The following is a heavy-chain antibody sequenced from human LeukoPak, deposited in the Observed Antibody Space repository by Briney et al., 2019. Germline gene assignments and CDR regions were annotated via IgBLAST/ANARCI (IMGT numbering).Heavy chain of an antibody. V-gene: IGHV1-2*02. CDR3: ASGRTYCGGACLPSDAFDI. Sequence: ASVQVSCKASGYTFTGYYMHWVRQAPGQGLEWMGWINPNSGGTNYAQKFQGRVTMTRDTSISTAYMELSRLRSDDTAVYYCASGRTYCGGACLPSDAFDIWVQGTMVTVSS. J-gene: IGHJ3*02. D-gene: IGHD2-21*01. CDR1: GYTFTGYY. CDR2: INPNSGGT.